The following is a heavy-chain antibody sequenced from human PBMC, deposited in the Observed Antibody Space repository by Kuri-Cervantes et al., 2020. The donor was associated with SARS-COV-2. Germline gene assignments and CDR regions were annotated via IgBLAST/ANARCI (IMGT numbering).Heavy chain of an antibody. Sequence: ASVKVSCKASGYTFTGYYMHWVRQAPGQGLEWMGWINPNSGGTNYAQKFQGRVTMTRDTSISTAYMELRRLISDDTAVYYCARDPREYYYDSSGTIRTEESYFDYWGQGTLVTVSS. D-gene: IGHD3-22*01. CDR1: GYTFTGYY. CDR3: ARDPREYYYDSSGTIRTEESYFDY. V-gene: IGHV1-2*02. CDR2: INPNSGGT. J-gene: IGHJ4*02.